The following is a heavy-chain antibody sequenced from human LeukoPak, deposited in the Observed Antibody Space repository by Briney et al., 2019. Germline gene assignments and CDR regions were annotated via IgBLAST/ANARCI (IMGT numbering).Heavy chain of an antibody. CDR2: ISAYNGDT. Sequence: ASVKVSCKASGYNFSTYGISWVRQAPGQGLEWMGWISAYNGDTNYAQKVQGRLTMTTDTSTSTAYMELRSLRSDDSAVYYCARVVTDGWYDILTNAFDIWGQGTMVTVSS. V-gene: IGHV1-18*01. CDR3: ARVVTDGWYDILTNAFDI. CDR1: GYNFSTYG. D-gene: IGHD3-9*01. J-gene: IGHJ3*02.